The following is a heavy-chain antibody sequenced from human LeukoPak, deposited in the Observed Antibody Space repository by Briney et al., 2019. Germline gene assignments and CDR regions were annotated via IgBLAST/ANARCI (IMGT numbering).Heavy chain of an antibody. CDR3: ARDQDGNEAVGLFDY. CDR2: IYSGGST. V-gene: IGHV3-53*01. J-gene: IGHJ4*02. D-gene: IGHD1-26*01. CDR1: GFTVSSNY. Sequence: GGSLRLSCAASGFTVSSNYMSWVRQAPGKGLEWVSVIYSGGSTYYADSVKGRFTISRDNAKNSLYLQMNSLRAEDTAVYYCARDQDGNEAVGLFDYWGQGTLVTVSS.